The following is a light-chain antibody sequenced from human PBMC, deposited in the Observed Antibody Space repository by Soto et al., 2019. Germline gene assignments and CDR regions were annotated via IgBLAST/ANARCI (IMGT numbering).Light chain of an antibody. CDR1: QTVSTC. V-gene: IGKV1-5*01. J-gene: IGKJ1*01. Sequence: DIPLTQSPATLSASVGDRVTITCRASQTVSTCMAWYQQKPGKAPKLLVYGASTWQSGVASRFSGSGSGTEFTLIISGLQPEDSATYYCQQYNNSNQPWMLGQGTKVDI. CDR2: GAS. CDR3: QQYNNSNQPWM.